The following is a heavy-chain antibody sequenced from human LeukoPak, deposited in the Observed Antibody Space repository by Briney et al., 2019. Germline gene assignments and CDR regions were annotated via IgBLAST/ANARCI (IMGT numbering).Heavy chain of an antibody. CDR3: ARDPGGWYPYYFDY. D-gene: IGHD6-19*01. CDR2: IKQDGSEK. J-gene: IGHJ4*02. CDR1: GFTFSSYW. Sequence: GGSLRLSCAASGFTFSSYWMSWVRQAPGKGLEWVANIKQDGSEKYYVDSVKGRFTISRDNAENSLYLQVNSLRAEDRAVYYCARDPGGWYPYYFDYWGQGTLVTVSS. V-gene: IGHV3-7*03.